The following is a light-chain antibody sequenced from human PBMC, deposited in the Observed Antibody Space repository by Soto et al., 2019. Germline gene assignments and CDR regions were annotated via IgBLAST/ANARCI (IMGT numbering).Light chain of an antibody. J-gene: IGKJ3*01. CDR2: GAS. V-gene: IGKV3-20*01. CDR3: QQYGRSPFT. CDR1: QSVSSNN. Sequence: EIGLTQSPGTLSLSPGERATLSCRASQSVSSNNLAWYQQRPGQAPRVVIYGASTRATGIPERFSGSGSGTDFTLTISRLEPEEYAVYYCQQYGRSPFTFGPGTKVDIK.